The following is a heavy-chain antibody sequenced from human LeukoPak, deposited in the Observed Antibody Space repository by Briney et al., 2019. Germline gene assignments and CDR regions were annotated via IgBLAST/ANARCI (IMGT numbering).Heavy chain of an antibody. D-gene: IGHD3-22*01. V-gene: IGHV1-2*02. J-gene: IGHJ3*02. CDR2: INPNSGGA. CDR1: AYTFTGYY. CDR3: ARGRSMIVVVRDAFDI. Sequence: GASVKVSCKASAYTFTGYYMHWVRQAPGQGLEWMGWINPNSGGANYAQKFQGRVTMTRDTSISTAYMELSRLRSDDTAVYYCARGRSMIVVVRDAFDIWGQGTMVTVSS.